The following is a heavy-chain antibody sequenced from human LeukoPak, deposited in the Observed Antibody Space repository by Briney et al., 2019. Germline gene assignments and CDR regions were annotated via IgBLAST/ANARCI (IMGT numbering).Heavy chain of an antibody. CDR1: GFTFSTYD. D-gene: IGHD3-10*01. CDR2: ISYDGSDK. Sequence: PGRSLRLSCAASGFTFSTYDMHWVRQAPGKGLKWVAIISYDGSDKYYADSVKGRFTISRDNSKNTLYLQMNSLRAEDTAVYYCAKDFGEAAFDIWGQGTMVTVSS. J-gene: IGHJ3*02. CDR3: AKDFGEAAFDI. V-gene: IGHV3-30*18.